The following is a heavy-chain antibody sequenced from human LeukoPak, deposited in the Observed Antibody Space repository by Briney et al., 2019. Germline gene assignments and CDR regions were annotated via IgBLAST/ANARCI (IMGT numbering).Heavy chain of an antibody. CDR1: GFTFSSYG. J-gene: IGHJ5*02. CDR3: AREVHLAAAGNWFDL. CDR2: IWYDGSNK. D-gene: IGHD6-13*01. Sequence: GGSLRLSCAASGFTFSSYGMHWVRQAPGKGLEGVAVIWYDGSNKYYADSVKGRFTISRDNSKNTLYLQMNSLRAEDTAVYYCAREVHLAAAGNWFDLWGQGTLVTVSS. V-gene: IGHV3-33*01.